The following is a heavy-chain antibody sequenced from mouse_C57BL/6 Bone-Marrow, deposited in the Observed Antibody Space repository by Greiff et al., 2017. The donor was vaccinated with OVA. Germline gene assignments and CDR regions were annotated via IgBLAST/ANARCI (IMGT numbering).Heavy chain of an antibody. CDR1: GYTFTSYW. Sequence: VQLKQPGAELVKPGASVKLSCKASGYTFTSYWMHWVKQRPGQGLEWIGMIHPNSGSTNYNEKFKSKATLTVDKSSSTAYMQLSSLTSEDSAVYYCARRTAQAGFDYWGQGTTLTVSS. CDR2: IHPNSGST. D-gene: IGHD3-2*02. J-gene: IGHJ2*01. V-gene: IGHV1-64*01. CDR3: ARRTAQAGFDY.